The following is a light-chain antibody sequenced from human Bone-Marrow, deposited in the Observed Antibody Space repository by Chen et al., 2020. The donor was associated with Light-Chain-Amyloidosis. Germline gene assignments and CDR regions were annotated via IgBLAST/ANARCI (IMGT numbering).Light chain of an antibody. Sequence: QSALTKPASVSGSPGQSITIACTGPSSDVGSFYLVSWYQQHPGKAPKLIVYEGNKRPSGVSNRFSGSKSGNTASLTISGLQAEDEADYYCCSYAGNSLVFGGGTKLTVL. CDR2: EGN. V-gene: IGLV2-23*01. CDR3: CSYAGNSLV. J-gene: IGLJ2*01. CDR1: SSDVGSFYL.